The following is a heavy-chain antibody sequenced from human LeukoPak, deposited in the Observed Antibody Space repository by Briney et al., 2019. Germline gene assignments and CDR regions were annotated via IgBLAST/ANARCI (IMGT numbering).Heavy chain of an antibody. J-gene: IGHJ4*02. CDR2: ISAYNGNT. CDR3: ARDRGITLARGVPSDY. Sequence: ASVKVSCKASGYTFTGYYMHWVRQAPGQGLEWMGWISAYNGNTNYAQKLQGRVTMTTDTSTSTAYMELRSLRSDDTAVYYCARDRGITLARGVPSDYWGQGTLVTVSS. CDR1: GYTFTGYY. D-gene: IGHD3-10*01. V-gene: IGHV1-18*04.